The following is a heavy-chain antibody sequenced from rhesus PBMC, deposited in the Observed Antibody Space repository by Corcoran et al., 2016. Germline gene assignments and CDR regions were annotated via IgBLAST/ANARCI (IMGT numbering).Heavy chain of an antibody. CDR2: ISGGGIT. CDR1: GFTFSNYA. Sequence: EVQLVESGGGLAKPGGSLRLSCAASGFTFSNYAMHWVRQAPGKGLEWVSAISGGGITFYADSVKGRFTISRDNSKNTLSLQMNSLRPEDTAVYFCAKKVGQSGGNDGLDSWGQGVVVTVSS. D-gene: IGHD6-37*01. V-gene: IGHV3-103*01. J-gene: IGHJ6*01. CDR3: AKKVGQSGGNDGLDS.